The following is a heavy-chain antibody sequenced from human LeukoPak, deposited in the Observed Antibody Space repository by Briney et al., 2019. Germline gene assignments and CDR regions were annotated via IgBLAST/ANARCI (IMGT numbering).Heavy chain of an antibody. V-gene: IGHV4-4*02. CDR3: ARNMVGETTFDY. CDR1: GGSISCNNW. CDR2: ISHSGST. J-gene: IGHJ4*02. Sequence: SETLSLTCAVSGGSISCNNWWSWVRQPPGKGLEWIGEISHSGSTGYNPSLKSRVTISVDKSKNHFSLKLSSVTAADTAVYYCARNMVGETTFDYWGQGTLVTVSS. D-gene: IGHD2/OR15-2a*01.